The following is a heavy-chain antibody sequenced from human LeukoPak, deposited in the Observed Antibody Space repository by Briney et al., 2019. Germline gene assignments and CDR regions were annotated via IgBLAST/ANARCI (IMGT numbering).Heavy chain of an antibody. CDR2: INHSGST. CDR1: GGSFSGYY. CDR3: ASPVQGDFWSGETSFDY. V-gene: IGHV4-34*01. D-gene: IGHD3-3*01. Sequence: SETLSLTCAVYGGSFSGYYWSWIRQPPGKGLEWIGEINHSGSTNYNPSLKSRVTISVDTSKNQFSLKLSSVTAADTAVYYCASPVQGDFWSGETSFDYWGQGTLVTVSS. J-gene: IGHJ4*02.